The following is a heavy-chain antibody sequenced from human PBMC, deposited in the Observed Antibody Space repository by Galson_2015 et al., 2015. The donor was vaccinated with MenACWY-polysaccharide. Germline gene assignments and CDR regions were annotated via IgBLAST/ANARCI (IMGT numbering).Heavy chain of an antibody. CDR1: GFTFSRYA. V-gene: IGHV3-30-3*01. D-gene: IGHD3-10*02. J-gene: IGHJ6*02. CDR3: ARDYCIRTTCYGIDV. Sequence: SLRLSCAASGFTFSRYAMHWVRQAPGKGLEWVAVISYDATNKYYAESVKGRFNISRDTSKNTMYVQMNSLRAEDTAIYYCARDYCIRTTCYGIDVWGQGTTVTVSS. CDR2: ISYDATNK.